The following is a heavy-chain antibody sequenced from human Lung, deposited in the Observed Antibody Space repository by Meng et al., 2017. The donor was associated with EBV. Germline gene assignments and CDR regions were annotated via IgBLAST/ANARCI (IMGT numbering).Heavy chain of an antibody. J-gene: IGHJ4*02. CDR3: AKERIAVAGIFDY. Sequence: VWLLDPGGGLVLPGGSLGLSCAASGFTFSSYAMSWVRQAPGKGLEWVSAISGSGGSTYYADSVKGRFTISRDNSKNTLYLQMNSLRAEDTAVYYCAKERIAVAGIFDYWGQGTLVTVSS. D-gene: IGHD6-19*01. CDR1: GFTFSSYA. V-gene: IGHV3-23*01. CDR2: ISGSGGST.